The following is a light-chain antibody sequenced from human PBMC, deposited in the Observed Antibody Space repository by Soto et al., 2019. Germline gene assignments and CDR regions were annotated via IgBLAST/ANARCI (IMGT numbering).Light chain of an antibody. CDR2: GAS. V-gene: IGKV3-15*01. CDR3: QQYDDWPET. CDR1: QSVSTY. Sequence: ETVLTQSPATLSLSPGESATLSCRASQSVSTYLAWYQQKPGQAPRLLIYGASTRATGIPARFSGRGSGTEFILTISSLQSEDFAVYYCQQYDDWPETFGQGTKVDIK. J-gene: IGKJ1*01.